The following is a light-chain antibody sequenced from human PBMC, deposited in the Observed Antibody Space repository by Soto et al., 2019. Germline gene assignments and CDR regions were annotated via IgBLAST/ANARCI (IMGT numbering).Light chain of an antibody. CDR3: SSYAGSLYV. CDR2: EVS. CDR1: SSDVGDYNY. Sequence: QSALTQPPSASGSPGQSVTISCTGTSSDVGDYNYVSWYQQHPGKAPKLMIYEVSKRPSGVPDRFSGSKSGNTASLTVSGLQAEEEADSYCSSYAGSLYVFGTGTKVTVL. J-gene: IGLJ1*01. V-gene: IGLV2-8*01.